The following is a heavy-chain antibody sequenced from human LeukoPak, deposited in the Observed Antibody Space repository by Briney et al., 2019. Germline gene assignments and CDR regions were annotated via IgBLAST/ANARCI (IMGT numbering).Heavy chain of an antibody. J-gene: IGHJ4*02. CDR2: ISSSSSYI. CDR1: GFTFSSYS. CDR3: ARARGTVTSYFDY. D-gene: IGHD4-17*01. V-gene: IGHV3-21*01. Sequence: GGSLRLSCAASGFTFSSYSMNWVRQAPGKGLEWVSSISSSSSYIYYADLVKGRFTISRDNAKNSLYLQMNSPRAEDTAVYYCARARGTVTSYFDYWGQGTLVTVSS.